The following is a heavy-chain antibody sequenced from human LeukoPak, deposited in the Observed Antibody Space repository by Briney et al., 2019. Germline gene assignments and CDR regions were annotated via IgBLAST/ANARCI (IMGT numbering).Heavy chain of an antibody. CDR1: GLSFSNYW. CDR3: AREQGGTGSYFLDS. D-gene: IGHD3-10*01. CDR2: LTGGSTYV. J-gene: IGHJ4*02. Sequence: GGSLRLSCAASGLSFSNYWMHWVRQAPGKGLEWVSSLTGGSTYVDYADSVKGRFTISRDNAMDSLYLQMNSLRAEDTGVYYCAREQGGTGSYFLDSWGQGTLVTVAS. V-gene: IGHV3-21*01.